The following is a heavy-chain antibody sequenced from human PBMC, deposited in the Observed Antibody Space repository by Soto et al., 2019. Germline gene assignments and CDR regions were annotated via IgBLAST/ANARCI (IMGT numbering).Heavy chain of an antibody. CDR1: GYTFPSYA. CDR2: INAGNGNT. CDR3: SRDLEGGQQLANPGWWFDP. Sequence: ASVPVSCTASGYTFPSYAMHWVRQAPGQRLEWMGWINAGNGNTKYSQKFQGRVTITRDTSASTAYMELSSLRSEDTAVYYCSRDLEGGQQLANPGWWFDPWGQGTQVTVSS. D-gene: IGHD6-13*01. J-gene: IGHJ5*02. V-gene: IGHV1-3*01.